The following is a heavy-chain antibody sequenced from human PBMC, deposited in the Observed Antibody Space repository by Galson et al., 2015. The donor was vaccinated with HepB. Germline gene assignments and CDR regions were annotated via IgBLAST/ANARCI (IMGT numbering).Heavy chain of an antibody. CDR3: ARQQRGYADAFDI. Sequence: QSGAEVKKPGESLKISCKGSGYNFLNYWIGWVRQMPGKGLAWLGIIFPGDSDTRYSPSFQGQVIFLVDKSISTAYLPWRRLKASDTAMYYCARQQRGYADAFDIWGQGTMVTVSS. CDR2: IFPGDSDT. J-gene: IGHJ3*02. CDR1: GYNFLNYW. D-gene: IGHD5-18*01. V-gene: IGHV5-51*01.